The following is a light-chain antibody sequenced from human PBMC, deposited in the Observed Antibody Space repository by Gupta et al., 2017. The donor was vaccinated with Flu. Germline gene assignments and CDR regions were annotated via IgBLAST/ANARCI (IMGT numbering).Light chain of an antibody. CDR2: GNN. J-gene: IGLJ3*02. CDR3: QSYDNSLSGSKV. V-gene: IGLV1-40*01. Sequence: QFVLTQPPSASGAPGQRVNISCTGSTSNIGAGYDVHWYQQVPGRAPKRLIFGNNNRPSGVADRFSGSKSGTSASLAIAGLQAEDEADYYCQSYDNSLSGSKVFGGGTKLTVL. CDR1: TSNIGAGYD.